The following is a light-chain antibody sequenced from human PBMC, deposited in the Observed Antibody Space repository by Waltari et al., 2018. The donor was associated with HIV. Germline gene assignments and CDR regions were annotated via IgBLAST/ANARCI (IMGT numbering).Light chain of an antibody. J-gene: IGLJ7*01. CDR3: QSADSSGTYAV. Sequence: SYELTQPPSVSVSPGQTARITCSGDVLPKQYAYWYQQQPGQAPVVVISKDSERPSGIPERFSGSSAGTTVTLTSSGVQAEDEADYYGQSADSSGTYAVFGGGTQLTVL. CDR2: KDS. V-gene: IGLV3-25*03. CDR1: VLPKQY.